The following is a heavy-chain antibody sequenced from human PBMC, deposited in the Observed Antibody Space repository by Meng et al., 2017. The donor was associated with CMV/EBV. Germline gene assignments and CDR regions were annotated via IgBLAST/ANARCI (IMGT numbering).Heavy chain of an antibody. J-gene: IGHJ4*02. CDR2: LNPSGGST. D-gene: IGHD2-15*01. Sequence: QAEVLNFGAEVKKPWAVVKVSCKASCDHFTSYYLQWGRRDPGEGVEWMGILNPSGGSTSYDQKFKGRVTMTRDTSTSQVYMELSSLRSEDTAVYYCAREGEGVVAATPYFDYWGQGTLVTVSS. V-gene: IGHV1-46*01. CDR1: CDHFTSYY. CDR3: AREGEGVVAATPYFDY.